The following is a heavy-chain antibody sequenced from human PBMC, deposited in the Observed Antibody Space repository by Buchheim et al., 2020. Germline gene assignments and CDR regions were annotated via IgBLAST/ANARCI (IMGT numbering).Heavy chain of an antibody. D-gene: IGHD6-19*01. J-gene: IGHJ6*02. CDR2: INHSGST. Sequence: QVQLQQWGAGLLKPSETLSLTCAVYGGSFSGYYWSWIRQPPGKGLEWIGEINHSGSTNYNPSLKSRVTISVDTSQNQFSLKLSSVTAADTAVYYCARYSSGWYGYYYYGMDVWGQGTT. V-gene: IGHV4-34*01. CDR3: ARYSSGWYGYYYYGMDV. CDR1: GGSFSGYY.